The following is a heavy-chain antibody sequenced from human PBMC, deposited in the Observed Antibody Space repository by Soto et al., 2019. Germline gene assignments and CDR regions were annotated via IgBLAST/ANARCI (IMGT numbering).Heavy chain of an antibody. V-gene: IGHV3-23*01. J-gene: IGHJ4*02. CDR2: LSDSGASI. Sequence: GGSLRLSCAASGLAFSRHAMTWVRQAPGKGLEWVSGLSDSGASIYYADSVKGRFTISRDNSMNTLYLQMNTLRAEDTAVYYCAKVSSSWYAGFFDLWGQGTLVTVSS. CDR3: AKVSSSWYAGFFDL. CDR1: GLAFSRHA. D-gene: IGHD6-13*01.